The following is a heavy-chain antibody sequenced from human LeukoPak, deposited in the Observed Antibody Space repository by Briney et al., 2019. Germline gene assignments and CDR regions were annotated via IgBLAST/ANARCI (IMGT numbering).Heavy chain of an antibody. D-gene: IGHD3-9*01. CDR2: INTNTGNP. J-gene: IGHJ4*02. Sequence: ASVKVSCKASGYTFISYYMHWVRQAPGQGLEWMGWINTNTGNPTYAQGFTGRFVFSLDTSVSTAYLQISSLKAEDTAVYYCARRLYYDILTGLWCDYWGQGTLVTVSS. CDR3: ARRLYYDILTGLWCDY. V-gene: IGHV7-4-1*02. CDR1: GYTFISYY.